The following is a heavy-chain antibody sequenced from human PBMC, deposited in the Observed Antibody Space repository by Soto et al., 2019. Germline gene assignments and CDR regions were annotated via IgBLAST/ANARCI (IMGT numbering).Heavy chain of an antibody. D-gene: IGHD5-18*01. V-gene: IGHV4-31*03. CDR3: ARVLRGYRNAIALNWFDP. J-gene: IGHJ5*02. CDR1: GCSISSGGYY. CDR2: IYYSGST. Sequence: QVQLQESGPGLVKPSQTLSLTCTVSGCSISSGGYYWSWIRQHPGKGLEWIGYIYYSGSTYYNPSLKSRLTISVDTSKNQFSLKLSTVTAADTAVYYCARVLRGYRNAIALNWFDPWGQGTLVTVSS.